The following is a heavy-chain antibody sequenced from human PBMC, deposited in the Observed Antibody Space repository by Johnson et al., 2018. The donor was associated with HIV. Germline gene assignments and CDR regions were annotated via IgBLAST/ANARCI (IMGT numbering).Heavy chain of an antibody. D-gene: IGHD6-19*01. CDR3: VRDQGSGWPTNAFDI. V-gene: IGHV3-30*04. Sequence: QMLLVESGGGVMQPGKSLRLSCEASGFTFRSHAMHWVRQAPGKGLEWVAVITYDGRNKYYTDSVKGRFIISRDNSKNMTNLQRNGLSDEDTADYYCVRDQGSGWPTNAFDIWGRGTRVTVSS. CDR1: GFTFRSHA. CDR2: ITYDGRNK. J-gene: IGHJ3*02.